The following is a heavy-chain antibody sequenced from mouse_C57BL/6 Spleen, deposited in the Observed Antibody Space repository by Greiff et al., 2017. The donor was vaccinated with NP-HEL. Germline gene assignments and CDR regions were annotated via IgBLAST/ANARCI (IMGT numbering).Heavy chain of an antibody. CDR2: IYPGDGDT. J-gene: IGHJ3*01. CDR1: GYAFSSYW. CDR3: ARSGNQPRRFAY. Sequence: QVQLQQSGAELVKPGASVKISCKASGYAFSSYWMNWVKQRPGKGLEWIGQIYPGDGDTNYNGKFKGKATLTADKSSSTAYMQLSSLTSADSAVYFCARSGNQPRRFAYWGQGTLVTVSA. D-gene: IGHD3-1*01. V-gene: IGHV1-80*01.